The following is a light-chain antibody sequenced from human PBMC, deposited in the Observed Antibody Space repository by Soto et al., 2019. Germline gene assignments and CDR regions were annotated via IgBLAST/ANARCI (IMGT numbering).Light chain of an antibody. V-gene: IGKV1-5*01. CDR3: QQYSSYYT. Sequence: DIQMTQSPSTLSASVGDRVTITCRATQSIGVYLAWYQQKPGKAPKLLIYDASTLESGGPSRFSGSGSGTEFTLTITSLQPDDFATYYCQQYSSYYTFGQGTKLEIK. CDR1: QSIGVY. J-gene: IGKJ2*01. CDR2: DAS.